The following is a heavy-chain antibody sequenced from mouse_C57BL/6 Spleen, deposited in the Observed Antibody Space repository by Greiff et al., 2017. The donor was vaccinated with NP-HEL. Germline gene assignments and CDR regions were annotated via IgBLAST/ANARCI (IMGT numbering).Heavy chain of an antibody. CDR3: ARSRTGTLFDY. D-gene: IGHD4-1*01. CDR1: GYAFSSSW. V-gene: IGHV1-82*01. CDR2: IYPGDGDT. Sequence: VQLQQSGPELVKPGALVKISCKASGYAFSSSWMNWVKQRPGKGLEWIGRIYPGDGDTNYNGKFKGKATLTADKSSSTAYMQLSSLTSEDSAVYFCARSRTGTLFDYWGQGTTLTVSS. J-gene: IGHJ2*01.